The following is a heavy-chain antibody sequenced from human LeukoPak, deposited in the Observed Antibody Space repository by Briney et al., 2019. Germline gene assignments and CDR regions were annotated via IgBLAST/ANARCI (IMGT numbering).Heavy chain of an antibody. J-gene: IGHJ4*02. Sequence: ASVKVSCKASGYTFTSYDINWVRQATGQGLEWMGWMNPNSGNTGYAQKFQGRVTMTRHTSISPPYMELSRLRSEDRAVYYCARGLKVRGVIIGYWVQGAQVTVSS. CDR3: ARGLKVRGVIIGY. D-gene: IGHD3-10*01. V-gene: IGHV1-8*01. CDR1: GYTFTSYD. CDR2: MNPNSGNT.